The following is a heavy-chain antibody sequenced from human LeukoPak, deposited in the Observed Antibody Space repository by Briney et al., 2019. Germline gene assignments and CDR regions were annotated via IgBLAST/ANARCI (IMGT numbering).Heavy chain of an antibody. CDR3: AKDWGRKVVAAPLGY. V-gene: IGHV3-30*18. Sequence: LPGGSLRLSCAASGFTFSSYGMHWVRQAPGKGLEWVAVISYDGSNKYYADSVKGRFTISRDNSKNTLYLQMNSLRAEDTAVYYCAKDWGRKVVAAPLGYWGQGTLVTVSS. CDR1: GFTFSSYG. D-gene: IGHD2-15*01. CDR2: ISYDGSNK. J-gene: IGHJ4*02.